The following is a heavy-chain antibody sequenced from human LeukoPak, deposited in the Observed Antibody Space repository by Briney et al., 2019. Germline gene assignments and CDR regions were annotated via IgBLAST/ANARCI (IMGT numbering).Heavy chain of an antibody. J-gene: IGHJ6*04. V-gene: IGHV6-1*01. CDR2: TYYRSKWYY. CDR3: SLARSEYHYGMDV. CDR1: GDSVSSISVA. Sequence: SQTLSLTCAISGDSVSSISVAWNWIRQSPSRGLEWLGRTYYRSKWYYEYAVSVKSRINISPDTSKNQCSLQLTSVTPEDTAVYYCSLARSEYHYGMDVWGKGTTVTVSS.